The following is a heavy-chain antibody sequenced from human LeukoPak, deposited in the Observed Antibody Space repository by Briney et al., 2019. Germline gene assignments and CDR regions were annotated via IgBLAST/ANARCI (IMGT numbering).Heavy chain of an antibody. Sequence: SETLSLTCTVSVGSISSSSYYWGWIRQPPGKGLEWIGSIYYSGSTYYNPSLKSRVTISVDTSKNQFSLKLSSVTAADTAVYYCARGSWQLAEEVYWGQGTLVTVSS. V-gene: IGHV4-39*07. CDR1: VGSISSSSYY. CDR2: IYYSGST. D-gene: IGHD6-6*01. CDR3: ARGSWQLAEEVY. J-gene: IGHJ4*02.